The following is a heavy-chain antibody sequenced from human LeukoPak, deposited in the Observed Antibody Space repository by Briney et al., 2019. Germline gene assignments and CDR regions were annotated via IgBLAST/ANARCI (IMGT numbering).Heavy chain of an antibody. CDR3: ARGPYSSSWFGNFEY. J-gene: IGHJ4*02. V-gene: IGHV1-2*06. CDR2: INPNSGGT. CDR1: GYTFTGYY. D-gene: IGHD6-13*01. Sequence: ASVKVSCKASGYTFTGYYMHWVRQAPGQGLEWMGRINPNSGGTNYAQKFQGRVTMTRDTSISTAYMELSRLRSDDTAVYYCARGPYSSSWFGNFEYWGQGTLVTVSS.